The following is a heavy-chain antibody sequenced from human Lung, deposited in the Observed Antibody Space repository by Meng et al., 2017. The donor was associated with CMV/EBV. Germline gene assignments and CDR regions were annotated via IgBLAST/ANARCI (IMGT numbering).Heavy chain of an antibody. CDR3: ARARDYYGSGSHAFDI. D-gene: IGHD3-10*01. J-gene: IGHJ3*02. Sequence: SVXVSXKASGGTFSSYAISWVRQAPGQGLEWMGGIIPILGIANYAQKFQGRVTITADKSTSTAYMELSSLRSEDTAVYYCARARDYYGSGSHAFDIWGQWTMVTVSS. V-gene: IGHV1-69*10. CDR2: IIPILGIA. CDR1: GGTFSSYA.